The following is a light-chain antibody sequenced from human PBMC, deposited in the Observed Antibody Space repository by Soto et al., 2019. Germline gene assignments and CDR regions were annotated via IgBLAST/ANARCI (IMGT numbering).Light chain of an antibody. CDR1: HSVGGY. J-gene: IGKJ4*01. V-gene: IGKV3-11*01. CDR3: EQRGSWPL. CDR2: DTS. Sequence: EIVLTQSPATLSLSPGERATLSCRASHSVGGYSAWYQQKPGQAPRLLIYDTSNRATGVPARFSGSGTGTDFTLTISSLGPEDFAVYYCEQRGSWPLFGGGTKVEI.